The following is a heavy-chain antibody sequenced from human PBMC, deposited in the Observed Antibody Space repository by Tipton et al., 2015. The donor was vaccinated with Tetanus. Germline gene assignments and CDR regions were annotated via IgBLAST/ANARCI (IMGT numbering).Heavy chain of an antibody. CDR1: GGSISGSY. CDR3: ARTWGVWVTSIDAFDI. V-gene: IGHV4-59*08. CDR2: VYYNGNT. Sequence: LRLSCTVSGGSISGSYWNWIRQPPGKGLEWIGYVYYNGNTHYNPALKSRVTISVDTSKNQFSLKLSSVTAADTAVYYCARTWGVWVTSIDAFDIWGQGTKVAVSS. J-gene: IGHJ3*02. D-gene: IGHD3-16*01.